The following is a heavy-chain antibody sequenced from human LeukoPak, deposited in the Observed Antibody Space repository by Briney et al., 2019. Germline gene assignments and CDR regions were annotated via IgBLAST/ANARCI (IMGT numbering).Heavy chain of an antibody. CDR2: ISSSSYI. V-gene: IGHV3-21*04. Sequence: GGSLRLSCAASGFTFSSYSMNWVRQAPGKGLEWVSSISSSSYIYYADSVKGRFTISRDNAKNSLYLQMNSLRAEDTAVYYCAKDQNPWYYYDSSGYYWDDAFDIWGQGTMVTVSS. J-gene: IGHJ3*02. CDR1: GFTFSSYS. D-gene: IGHD3-22*01. CDR3: AKDQNPWYYYDSSGYYWDDAFDI.